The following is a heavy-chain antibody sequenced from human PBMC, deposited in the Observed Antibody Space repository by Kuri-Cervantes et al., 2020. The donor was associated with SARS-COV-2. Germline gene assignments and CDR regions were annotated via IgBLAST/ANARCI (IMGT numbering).Heavy chain of an antibody. V-gene: IGHV4-38-2*02. Sequence: SETLSLTCTVSDDSTSTNYYWGWIRQPPGKGLEWIGIIHHSGNTHYNSSLKSRVTISVDTSKNQFSLKLSSVTAADTAVYYCAGSITISERNFDYWGQGTLVTVSS. J-gene: IGHJ4*02. CDR1: DDSTSTNYY. CDR2: IHHSGNT. CDR3: AGSITISERNFDY. D-gene: IGHD3-3*01.